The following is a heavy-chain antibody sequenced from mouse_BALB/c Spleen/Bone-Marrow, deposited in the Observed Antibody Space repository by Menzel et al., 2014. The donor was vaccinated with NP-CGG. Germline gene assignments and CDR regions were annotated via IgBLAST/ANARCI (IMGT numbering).Heavy chain of an antibody. CDR1: GFTFSSYT. D-gene: IGHD2-1*01. CDR3: TRDQRHGNYIYAMDY. CDR2: ISTGGSYT. Sequence: EVQGVESGGGLVKPGGSLKLSCAASGFTFSSYTMSWVRQTPEKRLEWVATISTGGSYTDYPDSVKGRFTISRDNAKNTLYLQMSSLKSEDTAMYYCTRDQRHGNYIYAMDYWGQGTSVTVSS. V-gene: IGHV5-6-4*01. J-gene: IGHJ4*01.